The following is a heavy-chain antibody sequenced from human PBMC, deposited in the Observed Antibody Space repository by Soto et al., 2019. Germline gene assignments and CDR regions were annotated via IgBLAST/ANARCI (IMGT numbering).Heavy chain of an antibody. V-gene: IGHV3-33*01. Sequence: PGGSLRLSCAASGFTFSSYGMHWVRQAPGKGLEWVAVIWYDGSNKYYADSVKGRFTISRDNSKNTLYLQMNSLRAEDTAVYYCARKGARYYYDSSGYYAYWGQGTLVTVSS. CDR1: GFTFSSYG. D-gene: IGHD3-22*01. CDR3: ARKGARYYYDSSGYYAY. J-gene: IGHJ4*02. CDR2: IWYDGSNK.